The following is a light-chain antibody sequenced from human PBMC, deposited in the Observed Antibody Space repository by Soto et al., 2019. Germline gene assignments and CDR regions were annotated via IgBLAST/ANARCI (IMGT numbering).Light chain of an antibody. CDR2: GAS. V-gene: IGKV4-1*01. Sequence: DIVMTQSPDSLAVSLGERATISCKSSQNIFSTSISKTLLAWYQQKPGQAPRLLIYGASTRATGVPARFSGSGSGTEFSLTISSLQSEDCAVYYCQQYNNWPPITFGQGTRLEIK. CDR1: QNIFSTSISKTL. CDR3: QQYNNWPPIT. J-gene: IGKJ5*01.